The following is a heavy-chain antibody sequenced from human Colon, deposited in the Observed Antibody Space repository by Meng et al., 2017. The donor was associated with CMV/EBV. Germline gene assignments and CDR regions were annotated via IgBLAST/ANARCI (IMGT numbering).Heavy chain of an antibody. CDR3: ARHQGHCGGAACYGAIDM. CDR1: EEY. D-gene: IGHD2-15*01. CDR2: VKNKPYSYTT. Sequence: EEYMCWIRQAPGKGLEWVGRVKNKPYSYTTVYATSNKGRFTISIDDSKNSLFLQMNSLKAEDTAIYYCARHQGHCGGAACYGAIDMWGQGTMVTVSS. V-gene: IGHV3-72*01. J-gene: IGHJ3*02.